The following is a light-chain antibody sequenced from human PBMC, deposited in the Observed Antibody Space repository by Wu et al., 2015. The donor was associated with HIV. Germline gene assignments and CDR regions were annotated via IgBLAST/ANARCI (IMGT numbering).Light chain of an antibody. CDR2: DAS. V-gene: IGKV3-11*01. J-gene: IGKJ5*01. Sequence: EIVLTQSPATLSLSPGERATLSCRASQSVSSYLAWYQQKPGQAPRLLIYDASNRATGIPARFSGSGSGTDFTLTISSLEPEDFAVYYCQQRSNWPAITFGQGHDWXLN. CDR3: QQRSNWPAIT. CDR1: QSVSSY.